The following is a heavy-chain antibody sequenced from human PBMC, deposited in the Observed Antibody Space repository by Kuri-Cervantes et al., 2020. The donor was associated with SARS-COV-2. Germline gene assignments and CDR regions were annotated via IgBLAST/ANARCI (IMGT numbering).Heavy chain of an antibody. CDR2: ISGSGSYI. J-gene: IGHJ6*03. D-gene: IGHD2-21*01. CDR3: ARVAGEGPIYYYYMDV. V-gene: IGHV3-21*01. CDR1: GLSLSRYT. Sequence: GESLKISCAASGLSLSRYTMNWVRQAPGKALEWVSSISGSGSYIYYADSVKGRFTISKESGENSLYLHMNSLRGDDTAVYYCARVAGEGPIYYYYMDVWGKGTTVTVSS.